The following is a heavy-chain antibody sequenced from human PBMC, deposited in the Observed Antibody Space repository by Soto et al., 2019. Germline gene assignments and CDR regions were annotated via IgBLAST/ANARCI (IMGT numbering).Heavy chain of an antibody. CDR3: ATLGRRITIFGVAPDY. Sequence: ASVKVSCKASGHTFTGYYMHWVRQAPGQGLEWMGWINPNSGGTNYAQKFQGRVTMTRDTSISTAYMELSRLRSDDTAVYYCATLGRRITIFGVAPDYWGQGTLVTVSS. CDR2: INPNSGGT. CDR1: GHTFTGYY. V-gene: IGHV1-2*02. J-gene: IGHJ4*02. D-gene: IGHD3-3*01.